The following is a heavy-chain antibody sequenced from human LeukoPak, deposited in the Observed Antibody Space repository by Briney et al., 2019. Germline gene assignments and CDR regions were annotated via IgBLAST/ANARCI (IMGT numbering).Heavy chain of an antibody. CDR3: ARDLAVAHFDY. V-gene: IGHV3-30-3*01. CDR2: ISYDGSSK. J-gene: IGHJ4*02. Sequence: GGSLRLSCAASGFTFSSYAMHWVRQAPGKGLKWVAVISYDGSSKYYADSVKGRFTISRDNSKNTLYLQMNSLRAEDTAVYYCARDLAVAHFDYWGQGTLVTVSS. CDR1: GFTFSSYA. D-gene: IGHD6-19*01.